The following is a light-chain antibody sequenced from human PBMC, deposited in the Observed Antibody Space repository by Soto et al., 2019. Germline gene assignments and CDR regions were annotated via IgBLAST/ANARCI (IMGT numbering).Light chain of an antibody. CDR3: HQYASLWRT. J-gene: IGKJ1*01. V-gene: IGKV3-20*01. CDR1: QYVTNFY. Sequence: ILLTRPPATLSWSPGERVTRSCRAIQYVTNFYLARYQQKPGQAPRLVFYGASGRAPGIPDRFSGSRSGTDFILTISRLEAEDSAVYYCHQYASLWRTFGQGTKVDSK. CDR2: GAS.